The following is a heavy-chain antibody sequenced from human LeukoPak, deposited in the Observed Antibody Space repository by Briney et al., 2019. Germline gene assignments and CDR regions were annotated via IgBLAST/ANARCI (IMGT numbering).Heavy chain of an antibody. J-gene: IGHJ4*02. V-gene: IGHV3-21*01. D-gene: IGHD2-15*01. CDR2: ISSSSSYI. CDR1: GFTFSSYS. Sequence: GGSLRLSCAASGFTFSSYSMNWVRQAPGKGLEWVSSISSSSSYIYYADSVKGRFTISRDNAKNSLYLQMNSLRAEDTAVNYCARGVGYCSGGSCYLPGGYWGQGTLVTVSS. CDR3: ARGVGYCSGGSCYLPGGY.